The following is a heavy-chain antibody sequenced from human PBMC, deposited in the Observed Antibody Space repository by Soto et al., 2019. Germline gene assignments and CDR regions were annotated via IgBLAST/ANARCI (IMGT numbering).Heavy chain of an antibody. Sequence: PSETLSLTCTVSGGSISSDGYYWSWIRQSPEKGLEWIGYIYYSGSTYYNPTLKSRLTISVDTSKNQFSLKLSSVTAADTAVYYCVGFWPPPYSDALTDYTDAFDYWGQGTLVT. CDR2: IYYSGST. CDR3: VGFWPPPYSDALTDYTDAFDY. D-gene: IGHD3-9*01. V-gene: IGHV4-30-4*01. CDR1: GGSISSDGYY. J-gene: IGHJ4*02.